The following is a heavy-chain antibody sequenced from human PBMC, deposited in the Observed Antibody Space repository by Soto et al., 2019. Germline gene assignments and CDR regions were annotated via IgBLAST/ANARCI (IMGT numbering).Heavy chain of an antibody. CDR1: GYTFTSYG. CDR2: ISAYNGNT. CDR3: ARSGRGYYTLYYYYGMDV. D-gene: IGHD3-3*01. J-gene: IGHJ6*02. Sequence: ASVKVSCKASGYTFTSYGISWVRQAPGQGLEWMGWISAYNGNTNYAQKLQGRVTMTTDTSTSTAYMELRSLRSDDTAVYYCARSGRGYYTLYYYYGMDVRGQGTKVTVPS. V-gene: IGHV1-18*01.